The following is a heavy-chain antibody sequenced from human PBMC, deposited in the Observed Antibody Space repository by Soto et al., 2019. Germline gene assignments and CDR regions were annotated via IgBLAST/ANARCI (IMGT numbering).Heavy chain of an antibody. J-gene: IGHJ5*02. CDR1: GYTFTSYG. D-gene: IGHD6-13*01. Sequence: GSSVKVSCKASGYTFTSYGISWVRQAPGQGLEWMGWISAYNGNTNYAQKLQGRVTMTTDTSTSTAYMELRSLRSDDTAVYYCARGLIAAAGTSVGFDPWGQGTLVTVSS. V-gene: IGHV1-18*01. CDR2: ISAYNGNT. CDR3: ARGLIAAAGTSVGFDP.